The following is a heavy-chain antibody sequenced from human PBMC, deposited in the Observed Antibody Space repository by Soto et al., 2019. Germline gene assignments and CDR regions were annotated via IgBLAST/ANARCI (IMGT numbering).Heavy chain of an antibody. CDR1: GGTFSSYA. Sequence: SVKVSCKASGGTFSSYAISWVRQAPGQGLEWMGGIIPIFGTANYAQKFQGGVTITADKSTSTAYMELSSLRSEDTAVYYCASSIVGATTAAFDIWGQGTMVTVSS. D-gene: IGHD1-26*01. CDR2: IIPIFGTA. V-gene: IGHV1-69*06. J-gene: IGHJ3*02. CDR3: ASSIVGATTAAFDI.